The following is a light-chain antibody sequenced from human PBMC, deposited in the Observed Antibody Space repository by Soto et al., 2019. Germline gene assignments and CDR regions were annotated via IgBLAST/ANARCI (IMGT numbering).Light chain of an antibody. Sequence: EIVLTQSPATLSLSPGEGATLSCRASQSISTHLAWYQQRPGQAPRLLIYDASNRATGIPARFSGSGSGTDFTLPINSLKPEDFAVYYCQQRSDWPPWTFGQGTKVEIK. J-gene: IGKJ1*01. CDR2: DAS. V-gene: IGKV3-11*01. CDR1: QSISTH. CDR3: QQRSDWPPWT.